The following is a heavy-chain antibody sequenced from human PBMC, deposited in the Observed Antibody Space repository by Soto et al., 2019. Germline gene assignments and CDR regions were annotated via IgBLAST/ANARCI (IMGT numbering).Heavy chain of an antibody. CDR2: TSFNGNNK. V-gene: IGHV3-30*03. CDR1: GLSFSNYG. J-gene: IGHJ4*02. Sequence: QVQLVESGGGVVQPGTSLRLSCAASGLSFSNYGMHWVRQAPGKGLEWVAVTSFNGNNKWYTDSVKGRFTISRDNSKNTLYLQMDSLRDEDMAVYYCARDSNRENYLEHWGPGTLVTVSS. CDR3: ARDSNRENYLEH.